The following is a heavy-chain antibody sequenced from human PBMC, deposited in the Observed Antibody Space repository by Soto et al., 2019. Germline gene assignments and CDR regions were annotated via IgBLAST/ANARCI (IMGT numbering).Heavy chain of an antibody. J-gene: IGHJ6*02. CDR1: GGSMSSGGYS. Sequence: QLQLQESGSGLVKPSQTLSLTCAVSGGSMSSGGYSWSWIRQPPGKGLEWIGYIYHKGSPYDNPSLKRRVTISVDRSKNQFSMKLSSVTAADTAVYYCARVPDVWGQGTTVTVSS. CDR3: ARVPDV. V-gene: IGHV4-30-2*01. CDR2: IYHKGSP.